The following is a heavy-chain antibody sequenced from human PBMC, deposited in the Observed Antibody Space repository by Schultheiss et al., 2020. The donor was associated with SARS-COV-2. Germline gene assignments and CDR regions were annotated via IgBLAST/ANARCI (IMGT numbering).Heavy chain of an antibody. Sequence: SETLSLTCTVSGGSITSGDSYWSWIRQSPGKGLEWIGSIYYSGSTYYNPSLKSRVTISVDTSKNQFSLKLSSVTAADTDVYYCARDNFYYDAEHWFDPWGQGTLVTVSS. CDR1: GGSITSGDSY. CDR3: ARDNFYYDAEHWFDP. CDR2: IYYSGST. J-gene: IGHJ5*02. D-gene: IGHD3-22*01. V-gene: IGHV4-39*07.